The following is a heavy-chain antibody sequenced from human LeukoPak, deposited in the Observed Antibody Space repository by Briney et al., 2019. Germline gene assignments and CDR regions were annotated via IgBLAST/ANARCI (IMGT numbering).Heavy chain of an antibody. Sequence: ASVKVSCKASGGTFRNYGFTWVRQAPGQGLEWMGRINPNSGGTNYAQKFQGRVTMTRDTSISTAYMELSRLRSDDTAVYYCARVGGYNLWFYWGQGTLVTVSS. CDR3: ARVGGYNLWFY. V-gene: IGHV1-2*06. CDR2: INPNSGGT. CDR1: GGTFRNYG. D-gene: IGHD5-24*01. J-gene: IGHJ4*02.